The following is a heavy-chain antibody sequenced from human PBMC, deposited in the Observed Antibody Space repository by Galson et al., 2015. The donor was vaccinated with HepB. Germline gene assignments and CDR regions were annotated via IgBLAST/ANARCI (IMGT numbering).Heavy chain of an antibody. J-gene: IGHJ5*02. CDR1: GFTFDDYG. V-gene: IGHV3-20*01. Sequence: SLRLSCAASGFTFDDYGMSWVRQAPGKGLEWVSGINWNGGSTGYADSVKGRFTISRDNAKNSLYLQMNSLRAEDTALYHCARDLGYGSGSYFDPWGQGTLVTVSS. D-gene: IGHD3-10*01. CDR3: ARDLGYGSGSYFDP. CDR2: INWNGGST.